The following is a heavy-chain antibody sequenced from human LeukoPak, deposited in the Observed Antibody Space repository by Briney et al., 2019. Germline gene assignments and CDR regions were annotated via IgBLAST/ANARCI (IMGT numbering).Heavy chain of an antibody. D-gene: IGHD2-15*01. CDR1: GFTFSSYA. CDR2: ISGSGGST. V-gene: IGHV3-23*01. Sequence: GGSLRLSCAASGFTFSSYAMSWVRQAPGKGLEWVSAISGSGGSTYYADSVKGRFTISRDNSKNTLYLQMNSLRAEDTAVYYCAKDPDIVVVVAATPVGYFDYWGQGTLVTVSS. CDR3: AKDPDIVVVVAATPVGYFDY. J-gene: IGHJ4*02.